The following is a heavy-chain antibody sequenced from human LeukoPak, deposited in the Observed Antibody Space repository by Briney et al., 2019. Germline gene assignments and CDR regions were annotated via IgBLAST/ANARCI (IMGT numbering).Heavy chain of an antibody. CDR3: ARWGYYYDSSGYSGLDY. D-gene: IGHD3-22*01. J-gene: IGHJ4*02. V-gene: IGHV1-2*02. CDR2: INPNSGGT. CDR1: GYTFTGYY. Sequence: ASVKVSCKASGYTFTGYYMHWVRQAPGQGLEWVGWINPNSGGTNYAQKFQGRVTMTRDTSISTAYMELSRLRSDDTAVYYCARWGYYYDSSGYSGLDYWGQGTLVTVSS.